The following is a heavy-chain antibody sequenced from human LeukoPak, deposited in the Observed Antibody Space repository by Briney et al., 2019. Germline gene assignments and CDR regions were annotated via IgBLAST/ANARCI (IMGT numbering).Heavy chain of an antibody. V-gene: IGHV1-2*02. Sequence: ASVKVSCKASGYTFTGYYMHWVRQAPGQGLEWMGWINPNSGGTNYAQKFQGRVTMTRDTSISTAYMELSRLRSDDTAVYYCAREVGGYCSGGSCYIDYWGQGTLVTVSS. D-gene: IGHD2-15*01. CDR3: AREVGGYCSGGSCYIDY. J-gene: IGHJ4*02. CDR2: INPNSGGT. CDR1: GYTFTGYY.